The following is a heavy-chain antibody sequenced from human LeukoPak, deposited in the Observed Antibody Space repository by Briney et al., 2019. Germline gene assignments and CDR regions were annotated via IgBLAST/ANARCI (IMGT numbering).Heavy chain of an antibody. D-gene: IGHD2-15*01. CDR2: IYYSGST. J-gene: IGHJ3*02. Sequence: SETLSLTCTVSGGSISSYCWSWVRQPPGKGLGWIGYIYYSGSTDYNPSLKSRVTISVDTSNNKFSLKLTSLTAADTAVYYCVRHLSAGRPAFDIWGQGTMVTVSS. CDR3: VRHLSAGRPAFDI. V-gene: IGHV4-59*08. CDR1: GGSISSYC.